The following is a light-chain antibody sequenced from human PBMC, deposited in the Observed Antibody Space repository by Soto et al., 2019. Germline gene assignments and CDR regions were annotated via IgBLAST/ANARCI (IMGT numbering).Light chain of an antibody. CDR1: NIGSES. V-gene: IGLV3-21*04. J-gene: IGLJ3*02. CDR2: YDS. CDR3: QVWDSSSAHPDWV. Sequence: SYELTQPPSVSVAPGKTATITCGGNNIGSESVHWYQQKPGQAPVLVIYYDSDRPSGIPERFSGSNSGNTATLTISRFEAGDEADYYCQVWDSSSAHPDWVFGGGTKLTVL.